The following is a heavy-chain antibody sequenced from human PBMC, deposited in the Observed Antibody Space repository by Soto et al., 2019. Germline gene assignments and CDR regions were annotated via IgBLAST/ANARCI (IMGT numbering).Heavy chain of an antibody. CDR1: GYSFTSCW. V-gene: IGHV5-51*01. CDR3: ARRGAPGIAAAAGFDP. J-gene: IGHJ5*02. D-gene: IGHD6-13*01. CDR2: IYPGDSDT. Sequence: GESLKISCKGSGYSFTSCWIGWVRQMPGKGLEWMGIIYPGDSDTRYSPSFQGQVTISADKSISTAYLQWSSLKASDTAMYYCARRGAPGIAAAAGFDPWGQGTLVTVSS.